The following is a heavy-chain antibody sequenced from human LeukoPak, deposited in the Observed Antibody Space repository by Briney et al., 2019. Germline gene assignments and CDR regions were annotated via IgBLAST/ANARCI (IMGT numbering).Heavy chain of an antibody. CDR1: SASITGYY. Sequence: SETLSLTCTVSSASITGYYWSWIRQPAGKGLEWIGRIYTSGNTNYNPSLKSRVILSIDTSKNQISLKLSSVTAADTAVYYCARESGTRFDPWGQGTLVTVSP. CDR2: IYTSGNT. V-gene: IGHV4-4*07. CDR3: ARESGTRFDP. J-gene: IGHJ5*02. D-gene: IGHD1-1*01.